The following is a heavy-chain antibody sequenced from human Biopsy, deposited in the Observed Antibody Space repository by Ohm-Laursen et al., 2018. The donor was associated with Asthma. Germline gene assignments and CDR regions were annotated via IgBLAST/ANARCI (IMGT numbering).Heavy chain of an antibody. CDR1: GTHFGSYN. D-gene: IGHD6-13*01. CDR3: SRDTLGYYFDI. CDR2: ITFDGSAQ. V-gene: IGHV3-30-3*01. Sequence: SLRLSCSASGTHFGSYNMHWARQAPGKGLEWVAVITFDGSAQHHGDSVKGRFTISRDNSKNMLFLQMNSLRAEDTAVYYCSRDTLGYYFDIWGQGTQVTVSS. J-gene: IGHJ4*02.